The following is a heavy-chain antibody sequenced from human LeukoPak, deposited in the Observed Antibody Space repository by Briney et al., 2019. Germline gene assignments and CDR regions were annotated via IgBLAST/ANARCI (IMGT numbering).Heavy chain of an antibody. V-gene: IGHV4-34*01. CDR2: MNHSGSA. J-gene: IGHJ5*02. D-gene: IGHD3-9*01. CDR1: GGSFSGYY. CDR3: ARAIKYYDILTGRRDWFDP. Sequence: PSETLSLTCAVYGGSFSGYYWTWIRQPPGKGLEWIGEMNHSGSANYNPSLKSRVTISVDTSKNQFSLKLSSVTAADTAVYYCARAIKYYDILTGRRDWFDPWGQGTLVTVSS.